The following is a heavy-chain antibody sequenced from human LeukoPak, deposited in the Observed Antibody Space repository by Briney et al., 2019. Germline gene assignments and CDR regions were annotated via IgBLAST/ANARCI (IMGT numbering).Heavy chain of an antibody. CDR3: ARVYYYYYMDV. CDR1: GFTFSSYW. J-gene: IGHJ6*03. CDR2: ISSDGTNT. Sequence: PGGSLRLSCAASGFTFSSYWMHWVRQAPGTGLVWVSRISSDGTNTYYADSVKGRFSISRDNAKNTLYLQMISLRAEDTAMYYCARVYYYYYMDVWGRGTTVTVSS. V-gene: IGHV3-74*01.